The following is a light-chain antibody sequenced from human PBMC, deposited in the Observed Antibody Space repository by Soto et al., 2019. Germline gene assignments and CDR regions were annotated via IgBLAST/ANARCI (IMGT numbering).Light chain of an antibody. CDR2: GAS. Sequence: IVMTQSPATLSVSPGERATLSCSASQSVSSNLAWYQQKPGQAPRLLIFGASTRATGIPARFSGSGSVTEFTLTISSLQSEDFAVYYCQQYNNWPPITFGQGTRLEIK. CDR3: QQYNNWPPIT. J-gene: IGKJ5*01. CDR1: QSVSSN. V-gene: IGKV3-15*01.